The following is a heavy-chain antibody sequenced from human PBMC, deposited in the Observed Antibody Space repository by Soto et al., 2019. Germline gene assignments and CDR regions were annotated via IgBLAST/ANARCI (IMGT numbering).Heavy chain of an antibody. CDR2: IYYSVST. Sequence: PSETLSLTCTVSGDSVSSYYWSWTRQPPGKGLEWIGYIYYSVSTNYNPSLESRVTISVDTSKNQFSLKLSSVTAADTAVYYCARGSLVPASNGFDPWGQGTLVTVSS. V-gene: IGHV4-59*02. J-gene: IGHJ5*02. CDR1: GDSVSSYY. CDR3: ARGSLVPASNGFDP. D-gene: IGHD2-2*01.